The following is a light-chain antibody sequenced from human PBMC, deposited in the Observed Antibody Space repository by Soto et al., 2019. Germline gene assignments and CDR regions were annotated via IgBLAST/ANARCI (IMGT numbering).Light chain of an antibody. CDR3: QSSDSSLNV. V-gene: IGLV1-40*01. CDR1: SSNIGAGYD. Sequence: QSVLTQPPSESGAPGQRVTISCTGSSSNIGAGYDVHWYQQLPGTAPKLLIYGNSNRPSGVPDRFSGSKSGTSASLAITGLQAEDEADYYCQSSDSSLNVFGTGTKLTVL. CDR2: GNS. J-gene: IGLJ1*01.